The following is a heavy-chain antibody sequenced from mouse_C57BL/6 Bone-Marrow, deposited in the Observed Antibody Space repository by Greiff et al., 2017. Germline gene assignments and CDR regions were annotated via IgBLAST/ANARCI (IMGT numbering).Heavy chain of an antibody. D-gene: IGHD2-4*01. CDR1: GYTFTSYW. Sequence: QVQLKQPGAELVRPGSSVKLSCKASGYTFTSYWMYWVKQRPIQGLEWIGNIDPSDSETHYNQKFKDKATLTVDKSSSTAYMQLSSLTSEDSAVYYCAYYDYDVGYAMDYWGQGTSVTVSS. CDR3: AYYDYDVGYAMDY. V-gene: IGHV1-52*01. CDR2: IDPSDSET. J-gene: IGHJ4*01.